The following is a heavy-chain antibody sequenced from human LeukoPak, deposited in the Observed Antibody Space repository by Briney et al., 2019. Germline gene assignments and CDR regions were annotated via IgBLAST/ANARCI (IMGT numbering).Heavy chain of an antibody. CDR3: ARGATWFLTGYSSYYYYYYMDV. CDR2: INPSGGST. J-gene: IGHJ6*03. D-gene: IGHD3-9*01. Sequence: ASVKVSCKASGYTFTSYYMHWVRQAPGQGLEWMGIINPSGGSTSYAQKFQGRVTMTRDTSTSTVYTELSSLRSEDTAVYYCARGATWFLTGYSSYYYYYYMDVWGKGTTVTISS. CDR1: GYTFTSYY. V-gene: IGHV1-46*01.